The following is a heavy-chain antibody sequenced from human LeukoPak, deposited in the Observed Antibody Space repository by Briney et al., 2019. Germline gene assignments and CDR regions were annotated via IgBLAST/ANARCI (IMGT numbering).Heavy chain of an antibody. Sequence: GGSLRLSCAASGFTFSSYAMSWVRQAPGKGLEWVSAISGSGGSTYYADSVKGRFTISRDNSKNTLYLQMNSLRAEDTAVYYCAKGRVVVPAAPHDYFDYWGQGTLVTVSS. CDR1: GFTFSSYA. V-gene: IGHV3-23*01. CDR2: ISGSGGST. J-gene: IGHJ4*02. CDR3: AKGRVVVPAAPHDYFDY. D-gene: IGHD2-2*01.